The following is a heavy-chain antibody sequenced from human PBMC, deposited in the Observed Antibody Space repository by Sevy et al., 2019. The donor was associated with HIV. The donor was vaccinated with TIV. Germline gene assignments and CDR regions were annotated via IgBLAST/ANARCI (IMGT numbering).Heavy chain of an antibody. CDR3: AKDVY. V-gene: IGHV3-7*03. CDR1: GFTFSTHW. Sequence: GGSLRLSCAASGFTFSTHWMSWVRQAPGKGLEWVANIKEDGSEKYYVDSVKGRFTISRDNAKNSLFLQMNSLRAEGTAVYYCAKDVYWGQGTLVTVSS. CDR2: IKEDGSEK. J-gene: IGHJ4*02.